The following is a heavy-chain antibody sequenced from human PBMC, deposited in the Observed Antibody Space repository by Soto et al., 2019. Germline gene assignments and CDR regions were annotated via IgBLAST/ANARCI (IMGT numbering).Heavy chain of an antibody. V-gene: IGHV3-9*01. J-gene: IGHJ4*02. Sequence: SLRLSCAASGFTFDDYAMHWVRQAPGKGLEWVSGISWNSGSIGYADSVKGRFTISRDNAKNSLYLQMNSLRAEDTALYYCAKDFYGTPTVAPNLDYWGQGTLVSVSS. CDR2: ISWNSGSI. CDR3: AKDFYGTPTVAPNLDY. D-gene: IGHD6-19*01. CDR1: GFTFDDYA.